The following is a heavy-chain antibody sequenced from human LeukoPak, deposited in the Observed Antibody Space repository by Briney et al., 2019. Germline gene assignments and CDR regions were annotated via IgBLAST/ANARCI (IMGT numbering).Heavy chain of an antibody. CDR3: ARGGEVVPAAIGYFGY. V-gene: IGHV4-30-4*01. Sequence: SETLSLTCTVSGGSISSGDYYWSWIRQPPGKGLEWIGYIYYSGSTYYNPSLKSRVTISVDTSKNQFSLKLSSVTAADTAVYYCARGGEVVPAAIGYFGYWGQGTLVTVSS. J-gene: IGHJ4*02. CDR1: GGSISSGDYY. CDR2: IYYSGST. D-gene: IGHD2-2*02.